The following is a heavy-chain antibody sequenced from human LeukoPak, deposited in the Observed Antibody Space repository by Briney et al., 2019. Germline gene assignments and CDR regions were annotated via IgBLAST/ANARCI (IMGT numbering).Heavy chain of an antibody. Sequence: TETLSLTCTVPGGSISSYYWSWIRQPPGKGLEWIGYIYYSGSTNYNPSLKSRVTISVDTSKNQFSLKLSSVTAADTAVYYCARAPYYDSSGYHSAYFEYWGQGTLVTVSS. J-gene: IGHJ4*02. CDR2: IYYSGST. CDR3: ARAPYYDSSGYHSAYFEY. CDR1: GGSISSYY. V-gene: IGHV4-59*01. D-gene: IGHD3-22*01.